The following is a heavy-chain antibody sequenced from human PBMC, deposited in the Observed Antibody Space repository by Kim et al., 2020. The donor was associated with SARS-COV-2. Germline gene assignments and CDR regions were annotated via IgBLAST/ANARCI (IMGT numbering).Heavy chain of an antibody. D-gene: IGHD2-2*02. CDR2: INHSGSI. J-gene: IGHJ6*02. CDR1: GGSFSGYH. CDR3: ARGRAGVVPSPILGLGPHYDYFIMDV. V-gene: IGHV4-34*01. Sequence: SETLSLTCAVYGGSFSGYHWIWIRQPPGKGLEWIGEINHSGSIIHNPSLKSRVSISIDTSKNQFSLKLTSVTAADMDFYYCARGRAGVVPSPILGLGPHYDYFIMDVGGHGTSVTVSS.